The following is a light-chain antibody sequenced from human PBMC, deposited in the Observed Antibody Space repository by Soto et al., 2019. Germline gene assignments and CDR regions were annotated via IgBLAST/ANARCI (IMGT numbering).Light chain of an antibody. CDR3: QQIHSTSSYT. J-gene: IGKJ2*01. Sequence: DIQMTQSPSSLSASVGDRVTITCRASQNIRNYLNWYQQRPGKTPNLLVYAASNLRGGVPSRFSGGGSGTDFTLTISSLQPEDFATYYCQQIHSTSSYTFGQGTKVDIK. CDR1: QNIRNY. V-gene: IGKV1-39*01. CDR2: AAS.